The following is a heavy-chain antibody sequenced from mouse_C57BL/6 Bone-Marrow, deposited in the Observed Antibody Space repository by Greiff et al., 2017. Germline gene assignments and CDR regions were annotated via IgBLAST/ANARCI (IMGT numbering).Heavy chain of an antibody. CDR1: GYTFTDYE. Sequence: QVQLQQSGAELVRPGASVTLSCKASGYTFTDYEMHWVKQTPVHGLEWIGAIDPETGGTAYNQKFKGKAILTADKSSSTAYMELRSLTSEDSAVYYCTRGVVAWYFDVWGTGTTVTVSS. J-gene: IGHJ1*03. CDR3: TRGVVAWYFDV. V-gene: IGHV1-15*01. CDR2: IDPETGGT. D-gene: IGHD1-1*01.